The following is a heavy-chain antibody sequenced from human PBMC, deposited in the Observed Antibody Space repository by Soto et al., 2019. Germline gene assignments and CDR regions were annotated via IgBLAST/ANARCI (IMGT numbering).Heavy chain of an antibody. J-gene: IGHJ4*02. Sequence: PSETLSLTCTVSSGSISGSCWSWVRQTPGKVLEWVGYTHYSGSTNYNPSLKSRVTMSVDSAKNQFSLQLSSVTAEDTAGYFCTKYRRTDAEGYSFDYWGQGALVTVSS. CDR2: THYSGST. D-gene: IGHD2-15*01. CDR1: SGSISGSC. CDR3: TKYRRTDAEGYSFDY. V-gene: IGHV4-59*01.